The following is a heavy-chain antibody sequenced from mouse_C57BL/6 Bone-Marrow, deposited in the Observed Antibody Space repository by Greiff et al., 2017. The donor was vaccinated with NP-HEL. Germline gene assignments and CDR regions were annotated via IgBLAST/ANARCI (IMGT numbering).Heavy chain of an antibody. CDR1: GYTFTDYY. D-gene: IGHD1-1*01. Sequence: QVQLQQSGAELVKPGASVKISCKASGYTFTDYYINWVKQRPGQGLEWIGKIGPGSGSTYYNEKFKGKATLTAGKSSSTAYMQLSSLTSEDSAVYVCARGNYYGSSYWFAYWGQGTLVTVSA. CDR2: IGPGSGST. CDR3: ARGNYYGSSYWFAY. V-gene: IGHV1-77*01. J-gene: IGHJ3*01.